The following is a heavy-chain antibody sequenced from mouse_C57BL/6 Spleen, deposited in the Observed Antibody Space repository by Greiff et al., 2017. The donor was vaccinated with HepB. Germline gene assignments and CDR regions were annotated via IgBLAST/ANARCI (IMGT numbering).Heavy chain of an antibody. D-gene: IGHD3-2*02. V-gene: IGHV1-42*01. CDR1: GYSFTGYY. J-gene: IGHJ1*03. CDR2: INPSTGGT. Sequence: EVQLQQSGPELVKPGASVKISCKASGYSFTGYYMNWVKQSPEKSLEWIGEINPSTGGTTYNQKFKAKATLTVDKSSSTAYMQLKSLTSEDSAVYYCASGQLRRWYFDVWGTGTTVTVSS. CDR3: ASGQLRRWYFDV.